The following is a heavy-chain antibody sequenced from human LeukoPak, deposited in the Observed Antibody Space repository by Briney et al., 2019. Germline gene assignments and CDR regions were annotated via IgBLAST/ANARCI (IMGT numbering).Heavy chain of an antibody. Sequence: ASVKVSCKASGYTFTGYYMHWVRQAPGQGLEWMGWINPNSGGTNYAQKFQGRVTMTRDTSISTAYMELSRLRSDDTAVYHCARGGIWRWLQPHAFDIWGQGTMVTVSS. CDR3: ARGGIWRWLQPHAFDI. D-gene: IGHD5-24*01. CDR1: GYTFTGYY. J-gene: IGHJ3*02. CDR2: INPNSGGT. V-gene: IGHV1-2*02.